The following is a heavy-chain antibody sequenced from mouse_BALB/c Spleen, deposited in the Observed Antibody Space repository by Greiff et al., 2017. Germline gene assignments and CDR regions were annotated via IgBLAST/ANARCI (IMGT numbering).Heavy chain of an antibody. CDR3: ARCGYSAMDY. Sequence: EVKVVESGGGLVKPGGSLKLSCAASGFAFSSYDMSWVRQTPGKRLEWVAYISSGGGSTYYPDTVKGRYTISRDNAKNTLYLQMSSLKSEDTAMYYCARCGYSAMDYWGQGTSVTVSS. CDR2: ISSGGGST. D-gene: IGHD2-2*01. V-gene: IGHV5-12-1*01. J-gene: IGHJ4*01. CDR1: GFAFSSYD.